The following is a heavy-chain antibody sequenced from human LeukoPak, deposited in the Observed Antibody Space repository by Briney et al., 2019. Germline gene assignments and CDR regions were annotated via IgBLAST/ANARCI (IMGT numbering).Heavy chain of an antibody. J-gene: IGHJ6*03. Sequence: GGSLRLSCAASGFTFSDYYMSWIRQAPGKGLEWVSYISSSGSTIYYADSVKGRFTICRDNAKNSLYLQMNSLRADDTAVYYCARGGVVPATYYYMDVWGKGTTVTVSS. CDR3: ARGGVVPATYYYMDV. CDR1: GFTFSDYY. CDR2: ISSSGSTI. D-gene: IGHD2-2*01. V-gene: IGHV3-11*01.